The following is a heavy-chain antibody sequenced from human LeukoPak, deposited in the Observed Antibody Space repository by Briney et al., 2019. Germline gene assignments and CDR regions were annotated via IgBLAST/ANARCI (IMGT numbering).Heavy chain of an antibody. CDR2: INPKSGGT. V-gene: IGHV1-2*02. CDR3: ARGKHFDSGGYYAAFYFDY. Sequence: ASVKVSCKASGYTFTGYYLHWVRQAPGQGLEWMGWINPKSGGTASAQHFQGRVTMTRDTSISTAYMEVSRLTSDDTAVYYCARGKHFDSGGYYAAFYFDYWGQGTLIPVSS. D-gene: IGHD3-22*01. J-gene: IGHJ4*02. CDR1: GYTFTGYY.